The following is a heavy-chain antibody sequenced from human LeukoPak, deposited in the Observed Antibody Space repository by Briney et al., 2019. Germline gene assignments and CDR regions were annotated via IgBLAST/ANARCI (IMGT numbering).Heavy chain of an antibody. J-gene: IGHJ5*02. CDR2: IYYTGST. Sequence: NPSETLSLTCTVSGGSMTTSGYYWGWIRQPPGKGLEWIGNIYYTGSTNYNPSLKSRVSIFIDTSKKQFSLKLSSVTAADTAVYYCARHVDFRYDSGGWFDPWGQGTLVTVSS. CDR3: ARHVDFRYDSGGWFDP. V-gene: IGHV4-39*01. CDR1: GGSMTTSGYY. D-gene: IGHD3-10*01.